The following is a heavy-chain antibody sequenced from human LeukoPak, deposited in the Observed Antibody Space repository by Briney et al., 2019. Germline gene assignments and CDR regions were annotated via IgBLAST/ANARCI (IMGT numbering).Heavy chain of an antibody. J-gene: IGHJ6*02. CDR2: IDPSDSYT. CDR3: ARAEDVVVPAARGENGMDV. Sequence: PGESLKIPCKGSGYSFTSYWISWVRQMPGKGLEWMGRIDPSDSYTNYSPSFQGHVTISADKSISTAYLQWSSLKASDTAMYYCARAEDVVVPAARGENGMDVWGQGTTVTVSS. V-gene: IGHV5-10-1*01. D-gene: IGHD2-2*01. CDR1: GYSFTSYW.